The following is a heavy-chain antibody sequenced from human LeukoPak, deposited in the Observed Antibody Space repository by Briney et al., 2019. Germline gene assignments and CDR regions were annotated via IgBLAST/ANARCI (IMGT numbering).Heavy chain of an antibody. V-gene: IGHV1-69*05. D-gene: IGHD5-24*01. Sequence: ASVKVSCKASGGTFSSYAISWVRQAPGQGLEWMGGIIPIFGTANYAQKFQGRVTMTRDTSTSTVYMELSSLRSEDTAVYYCARTRDGYTYAFDIWGQGTMVTVSS. CDR2: IIPIFGTA. CDR1: GGTFSSYA. J-gene: IGHJ3*02. CDR3: ARTRDGYTYAFDI.